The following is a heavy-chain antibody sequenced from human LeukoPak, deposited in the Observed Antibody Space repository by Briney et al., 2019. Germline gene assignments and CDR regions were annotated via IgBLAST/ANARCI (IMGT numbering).Heavy chain of an antibody. Sequence: GGSLRLSCAASGFTFSSYAMSWVRQAPGKGLEWVSAISGSGGSTYYADSVKGRFTISRDNSKNTLYLQMNSLRAEDTAVYYCARVYSSSWAGDYFDYWGQGTLVTVSS. J-gene: IGHJ4*02. V-gene: IGHV3-23*01. CDR3: ARVYSSSWAGDYFDY. CDR2: ISGSGGST. CDR1: GFTFSSYA. D-gene: IGHD6-13*01.